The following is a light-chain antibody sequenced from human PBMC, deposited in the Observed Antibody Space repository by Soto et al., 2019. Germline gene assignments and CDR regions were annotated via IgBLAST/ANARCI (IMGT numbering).Light chain of an antibody. V-gene: IGKV1-5*03. CDR1: QSISSW. CDR2: EAS. Sequence: DIQMTQSPSTLSASVGDRVTITCRASQSISSWLAWYQQKPGTAPKLLSYEASTLVTGVPSRFSGSRSGTEFTLTVSSLQPDDFASYYCQQYNDSFRYTFGQWTKLEIK. CDR3: QQYNDSFRYT. J-gene: IGKJ2*01.